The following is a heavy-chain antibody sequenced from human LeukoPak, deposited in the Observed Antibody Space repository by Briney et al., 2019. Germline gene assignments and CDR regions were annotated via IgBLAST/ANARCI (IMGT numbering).Heavy chain of an antibody. CDR3: ARNGDDGDNFGY. V-gene: IGHV1-2*02. CDR2: INPNSGGT. Sequence: ASVKVSCRSCRFLLTRHYLQWVRQAPGQGLEWMGWINPNSGGTNYAQKFQGRVTMTGNTSISTGYVERSMLRSDNTAVCYCARNGDDGDNFGYWGQGTPVTVSS. J-gene: IGHJ4*02. CDR1: RFLLTRHY. D-gene: IGHD5-24*01.